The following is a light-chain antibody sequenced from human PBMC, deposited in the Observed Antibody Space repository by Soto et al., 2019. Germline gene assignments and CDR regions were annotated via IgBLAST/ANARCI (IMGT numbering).Light chain of an antibody. Sequence: EIVLTQSPATLSLSPGERATLSCRASQSVSSYLAWYQQKPGQAPRLLIYDASNRATGIPARFSGSGSGTDFTLTISSLEPEDFAVYYCQQSSTWPWTFGQGTKVDIK. CDR1: QSVSSY. J-gene: IGKJ1*01. CDR3: QQSSTWPWT. CDR2: DAS. V-gene: IGKV3-11*01.